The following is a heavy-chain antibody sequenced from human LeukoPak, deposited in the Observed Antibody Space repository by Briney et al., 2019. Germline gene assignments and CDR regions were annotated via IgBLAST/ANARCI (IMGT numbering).Heavy chain of an antibody. D-gene: IGHD2-2*01. Sequence: GGSLRLSCAASGFTFSGYWMHWVRQAPGKGLVWVSRINSDGSSTSYADSVKGRFTISRDNAKNTLYLQMNSLRAEDTAVYYCARGLGCSSTSCYYYYYYMDVWGKGTTVTVSS. J-gene: IGHJ6*03. CDR3: ARGLGCSSTSCYYYYYYMDV. V-gene: IGHV3-74*01. CDR2: INSDGSST. CDR1: GFTFSGYW.